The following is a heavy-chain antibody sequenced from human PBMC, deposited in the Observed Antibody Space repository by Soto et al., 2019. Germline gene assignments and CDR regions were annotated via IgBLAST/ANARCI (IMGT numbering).Heavy chain of an antibody. D-gene: IGHD6-25*01. Sequence: EVHLLESGGGLVQPGGSLRLSCAASGFTFSSHVMSWVRQAPGKGLEWVSGISTGGGSTEYADSVKGRFTISRDNSKNTLHLQMKSLRAEDTAVYYCARSREIIASAGSFDYWGQGTLVTVSS. CDR1: GFTFSSHV. V-gene: IGHV3-23*01. CDR3: ARSREIIASAGSFDY. J-gene: IGHJ4*02. CDR2: ISTGGGST.